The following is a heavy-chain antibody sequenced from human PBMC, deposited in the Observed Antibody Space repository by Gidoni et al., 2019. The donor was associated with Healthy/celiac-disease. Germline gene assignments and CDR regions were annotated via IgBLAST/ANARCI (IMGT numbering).Heavy chain of an antibody. D-gene: IGHD1-1*01. J-gene: IGHJ5*02. CDR3: ARETAGASPDH. Sequence: EVQLVESGGGLVEPGGSLRLSCAASGFTFSSYNMNCLGHIPGKGLEWVSSITTSGEMYYADSVKGRFTIAGDNAEAALYLQMNSMGAEDTAGYYWARETAGASPDHWGQGTLVTVSS. CDR2: ITTSGEM. CDR1: GFTFSSYN. V-gene: IGHV3-21*02.